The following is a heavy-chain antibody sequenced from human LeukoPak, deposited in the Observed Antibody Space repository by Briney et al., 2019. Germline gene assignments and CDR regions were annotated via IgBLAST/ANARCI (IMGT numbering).Heavy chain of an antibody. CDR2: IIPIFGTA. D-gene: IGHD6-13*01. CDR1: GGTFISYA. Sequence: SVKVSCKASGGTFISYAISWVRQAPGQGLEWMGGIIPIFGTANYAQKFQGRVTITADESTSTAYMELSSLRSEDTAVYYCARGPKGSSWGNWFDPWGQGTLVTVSS. V-gene: IGHV1-69*13. J-gene: IGHJ5*02. CDR3: ARGPKGSSWGNWFDP.